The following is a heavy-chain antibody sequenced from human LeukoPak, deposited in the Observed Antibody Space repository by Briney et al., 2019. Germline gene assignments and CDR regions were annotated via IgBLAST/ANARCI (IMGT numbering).Heavy chain of an antibody. CDR1: GFTFNNYW. D-gene: IGHD2-8*02. V-gene: IGHV3-7*01. CDR2: INKDGSEK. Sequence: GGSLRLSCTASGFTFNNYWMSWVRQTPGKGLEWEANINKDGSEKYYLDSVRGRFTISRDNAKNSLSLQMNSLRGEDTAVYYCARELVVGPAEYFQNWGQGTLVTVSS. CDR3: ARELVVGPAEYFQN. J-gene: IGHJ1*01.